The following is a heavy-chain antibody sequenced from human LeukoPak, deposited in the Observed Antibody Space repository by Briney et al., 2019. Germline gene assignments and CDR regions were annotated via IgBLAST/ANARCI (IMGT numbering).Heavy chain of an antibody. D-gene: IGHD3-3*01. CDR3: ARFYRRPRFDFDTNDY. CDR2: ISSSSSYI. CDR1: GFTFSSYS. V-gene: IGHV3-21*01. Sequence: GGSLRLSCAASGFTFSSYSMNWVRQAPGKGLEWVSSISSSSSYIYYADSVKGRFTISRDNAKNSLYLQMNSLRAEDTAVYCCARFYRRPRFDFDTNDYWGQGTLVTVSS. J-gene: IGHJ4*02.